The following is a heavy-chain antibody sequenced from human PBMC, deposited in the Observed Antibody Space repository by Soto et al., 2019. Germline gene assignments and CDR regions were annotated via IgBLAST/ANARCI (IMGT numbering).Heavy chain of an antibody. CDR3: ARVVKRPGYSSSWYPTYQGSTISNWFDP. D-gene: IGHD6-13*01. V-gene: IGHV1-69*06. CDR2: IIPIFGTA. J-gene: IGHJ5*02. Sequence: RASVKVSCKASGGTFSSYAISWVRQAPGQGLEWMGGIIPIFGTANYAQKFQGRVTITADKSTSTAYMELSSLRSEDTAVYYCARVVKRPGYSSSWYPTYQGSTISNWFDPWGQGTLVTVSS. CDR1: GGTFSSYA.